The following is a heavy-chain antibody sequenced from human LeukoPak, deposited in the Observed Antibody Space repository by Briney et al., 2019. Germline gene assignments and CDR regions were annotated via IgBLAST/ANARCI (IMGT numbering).Heavy chain of an antibody. CDR3: AKDVGNYYGSSEY. D-gene: IGHD3-10*01. CDR2: IRYDGSNK. V-gene: IGHV3-30*02. CDR1: GGTFSSYA. Sequence: GASVKVSCKASGGTFSSYAMHWVRQAPGKGLEWVAFIRYDGSNKQYADSVKGRFTISRDNSKNTLYLQMNSLRAEDTAVYYCAKDVGNYYGSSEYWGQGTLVTVSS. J-gene: IGHJ4*02.